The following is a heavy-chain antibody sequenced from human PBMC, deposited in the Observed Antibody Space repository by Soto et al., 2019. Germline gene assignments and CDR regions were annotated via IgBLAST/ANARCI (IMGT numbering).Heavy chain of an antibody. V-gene: IGHV3-74*01. CDR2: ITTDGNT. J-gene: IGHJ4*02. CDR3: ARVEKYYTLRSAYYVFDY. Sequence: EVQLVESGGGLVQPGGSLRLSCATSGFTFSNYWMHWVRQAPGKGLVWVSCITTDGNTTYADSVQGRFSISRDNAKNTLYLQMNSLRAEDTAVYYCARVEKYYTLRSAYYVFDYWGQVTLVTVSA. D-gene: IGHD3-3*01. CDR1: GFTFSNYW.